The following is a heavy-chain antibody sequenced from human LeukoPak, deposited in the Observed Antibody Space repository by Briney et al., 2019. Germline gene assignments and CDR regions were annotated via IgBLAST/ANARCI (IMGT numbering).Heavy chain of an antibody. D-gene: IGHD3-3*01. CDR3: ARALADFWSGYYTEYYFDY. CDR2: ISAYNGNT. V-gene: IGHV1-18*01. J-gene: IGHJ4*02. Sequence: ASVKVTCKASGYTFTIYGISWVRQAPGQGLEWMGWISAYNGNTNYAQKLQGRVTMTTDTSTSTAYMELRSLRSDDTAVYYCARALADFWSGYYTEYYFDYWGQGTLVTVSS. CDR1: GYTFTIYG.